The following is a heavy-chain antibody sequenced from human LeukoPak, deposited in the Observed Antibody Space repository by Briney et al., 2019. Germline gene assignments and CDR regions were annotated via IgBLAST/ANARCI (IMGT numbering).Heavy chain of an antibody. Sequence: GGSLKLSCTASGFTFGDYAMSWFRQAPGKGLEWVGFIRSKAYGGTTEYAASVKGRFTISRDDSKSIAYLQMNSLKTEDTAVYYCTRGGSSSWYDPTFDYWGQGTLVTVSS. CDR3: TRGGSSSWYDPTFDY. V-gene: IGHV3-49*03. J-gene: IGHJ4*02. CDR2: IRSKAYGGTT. D-gene: IGHD6-13*01. CDR1: GFTFGDYA.